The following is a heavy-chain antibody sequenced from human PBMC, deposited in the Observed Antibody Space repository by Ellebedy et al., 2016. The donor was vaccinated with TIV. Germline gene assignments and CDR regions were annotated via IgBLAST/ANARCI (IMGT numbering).Heavy chain of an antibody. J-gene: IGHJ6*02. Sequence: GESLKISCAASGFTFSDYYMSWVRQAPGKGLEWVSSISSSSSYIYYADSVKGRFTISRDNAKNSLYLQMNSLRAEDTAVYYCASLFGYYDSSGYTSSPVYYYGMDVWGQGTTVTVSS. CDR1: GFTFSDYY. CDR2: ISSSSSYI. D-gene: IGHD3-22*01. V-gene: IGHV3-21*01. CDR3: ASLFGYYDSSGYTSSPVYYYGMDV.